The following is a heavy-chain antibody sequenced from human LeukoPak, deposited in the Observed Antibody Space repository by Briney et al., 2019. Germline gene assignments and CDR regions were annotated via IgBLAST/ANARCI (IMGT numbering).Heavy chain of an antibody. J-gene: IGHJ6*03. CDR3: AREEQELVRDYYYYMDV. CDR1: GFIFSNFA. CDR2: ISYDGSHT. D-gene: IGHD6-13*01. Sequence: PGGSLRLSCAASGFIFSNFAMHWVRQAPDKGLEWVALISYDGSHTYYADSMKGRFTISRDNSRNVLYLQMTSLSGDDSAVYYCAREEQELVRDYYYYMDVWGKGTTVTVSS. V-gene: IGHV3-30*01.